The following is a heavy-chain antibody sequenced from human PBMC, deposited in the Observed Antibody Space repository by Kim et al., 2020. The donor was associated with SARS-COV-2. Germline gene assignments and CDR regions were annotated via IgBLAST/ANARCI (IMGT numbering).Heavy chain of an antibody. Sequence: GGSLRLSCAASGFTFSSYSMNWVRQAPGKGLEWVSSISSSSSYIYYADSVKGRFTISRDNAKNSLYLQMNSLRAEDTAVYYCAREGNYDILTGYYNDYYYGMDVWGQGTTVTVSS. CDR1: GFTFSSYS. CDR2: ISSSSSYI. CDR3: AREGNYDILTGYYNDYYYGMDV. J-gene: IGHJ6*02. D-gene: IGHD3-9*01. V-gene: IGHV3-21*01.